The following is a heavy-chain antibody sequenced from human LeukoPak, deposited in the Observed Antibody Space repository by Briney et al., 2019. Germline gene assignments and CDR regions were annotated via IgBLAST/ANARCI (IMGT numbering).Heavy chain of an antibody. Sequence: GASVKVSCKASGYTFTGYYVHWVRQAPGQGIEWMGWINPNSGGTNYAQKFQGRVTMTRDTSISTAYLERSRLRSDDTAVYYCAKEGGYCSSGTCYPWWFDPWGQGTLVTVSS. CDR2: INPNSGGT. CDR3: AKEGGYCSSGTCYPWWFDP. CDR1: GYTFTGYY. V-gene: IGHV1-2*02. D-gene: IGHD2-15*01. J-gene: IGHJ5*02.